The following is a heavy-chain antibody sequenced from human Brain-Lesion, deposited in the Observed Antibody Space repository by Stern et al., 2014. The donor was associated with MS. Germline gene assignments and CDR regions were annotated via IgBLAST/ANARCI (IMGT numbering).Heavy chain of an antibody. D-gene: IGHD6-13*01. V-gene: IGHV1-58*01. J-gene: IGHJ5*02. CDR2: IDSDSGNT. Sequence: VQLVQSGPEVKKPGTSVKVSCKASGFTFTSYAVQWVRQARGQRLEGRGWIDSDSGNTNYAQKVQERVTITRDMSTSTAYMELSSLRSEDTAVYYCAADPTTGSSSWYYIPNWFDPWGQGTLVTVSS. CDR1: GFTFTSYA. CDR3: AADPTTGSSSWYYIPNWFDP.